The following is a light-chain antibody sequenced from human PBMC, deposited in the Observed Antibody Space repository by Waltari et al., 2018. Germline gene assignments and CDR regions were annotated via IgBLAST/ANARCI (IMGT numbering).Light chain of an antibody. V-gene: IGKV1-5*03. Sequence: DIQMTQSPSTLSASVGDRVTITCRARQNISPWLAWHQQKPGKAPRLLIYKTSTLESGVPSRFSGSVSGTEFTLTISSLQPEDFATYYCQRYKTSFRTFGQGTRVEIK. J-gene: IGKJ1*01. CDR2: KTS. CDR3: QRYKTSFRT. CDR1: QNISPW.